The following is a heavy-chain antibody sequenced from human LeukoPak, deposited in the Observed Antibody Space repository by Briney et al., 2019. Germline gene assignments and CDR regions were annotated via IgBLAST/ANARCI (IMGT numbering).Heavy chain of an antibody. CDR2: IRGRGDNT. J-gene: IGHJ4*02. Sequence: PGGSLRLSCAASGFTFSSYAMSWVRQAPGKGLEWVAGIRGRGDNTYYADSVKGRFTISRDNSKNTLYVQVNSLGTEDTAAYYCAKGSYYDSSGSFYFDYWGQGTLVTVSS. V-gene: IGHV3-23*01. D-gene: IGHD3-22*01. CDR1: GFTFSSYA. CDR3: AKGSYYDSSGSFYFDY.